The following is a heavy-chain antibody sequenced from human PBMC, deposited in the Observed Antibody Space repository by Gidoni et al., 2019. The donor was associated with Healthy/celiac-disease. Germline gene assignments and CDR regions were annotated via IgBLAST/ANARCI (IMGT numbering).Heavy chain of an antibody. Sequence: QVQLQQWGPGLLKPSETLSLTCAVYGGSFSVHYGSWIRQPPGKGLEWIGEITHSGSTNYKPSLKSRVTRSVDTSKNQFSLKLSSVTAADTAVYYCARGIRFSTYYYDRSGFSWFDPWGQGTLVTVSS. J-gene: IGHJ5*02. CDR3: ARGIRFSTYYYDRSGFSWFDP. V-gene: IGHV4-34*01. CDR1: GGSFSVHY. CDR2: ITHSGST. D-gene: IGHD3-22*01.